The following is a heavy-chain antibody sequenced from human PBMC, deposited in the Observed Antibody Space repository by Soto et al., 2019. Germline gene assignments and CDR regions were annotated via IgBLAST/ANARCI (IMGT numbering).Heavy chain of an antibody. CDR2: INPNSGGT. V-gene: IGHV1-2*04. J-gene: IGHJ6*02. Sequence: AASVKVSCKASGYTFTGYYMHWVRQAPGQGLEWMGWINPNSGGTNYAQKFQGWVTMTRDTSISTAYMELSRLRSDDTAVYYCARGKVVAARFYYYGMDVWGQGTTVTVSS. CDR1: GYTFTGYY. CDR3: ARGKVVAARFYYYGMDV. D-gene: IGHD2-15*01.